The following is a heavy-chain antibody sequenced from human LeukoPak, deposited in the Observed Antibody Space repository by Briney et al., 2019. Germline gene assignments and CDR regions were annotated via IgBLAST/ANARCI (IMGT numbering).Heavy chain of an antibody. D-gene: IGHD2-2*01. J-gene: IGHJ3*02. V-gene: IGHV3-21*01. Sequence: GGSLRLSCAASGFTFSSYSMNWVRQAPGKGLERVSSISSSSSYIYYADSVKGRFTISRDNAKNSLYLQMNSLRAEDTAVYYCARSGDTWVVVPAVSSYDAFDIWGQGTMVTVSS. CDR1: GFTFSSYS. CDR2: ISSSSSYI. CDR3: ARSGDTWVVVPAVSSYDAFDI.